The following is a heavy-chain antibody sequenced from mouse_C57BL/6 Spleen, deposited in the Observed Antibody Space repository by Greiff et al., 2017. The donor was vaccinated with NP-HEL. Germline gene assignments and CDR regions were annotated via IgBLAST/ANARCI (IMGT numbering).Heavy chain of an antibody. D-gene: IGHD4-1*01. CDR1: GFTFSDYG. J-gene: IGHJ2*01. V-gene: IGHV5-17*01. CDR3: ATSNSLAY. CDR2: ISSGSSTI. Sequence: EVQLVESGGGLVKPGGSLKLSCAASGFTFSDYGMHWVRQAPEKGLEWVAYISSGSSTIYYADTVKGRFTISRDNAKNTLFLQMTSLRSEDTAMYYCATSNSLAYWGQGTTLTVSS.